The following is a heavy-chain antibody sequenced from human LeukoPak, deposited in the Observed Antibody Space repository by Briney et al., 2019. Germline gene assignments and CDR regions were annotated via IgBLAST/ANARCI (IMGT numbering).Heavy chain of an antibody. D-gene: IGHD2-2*03. CDR1: DSSLRSHD. Sequence: GGSLRLSCAASDSSLRSHDMSWVRQTLEKGLEWVSSIAGDGASFYADSVRGRFTISRDKSQNILYLQMNSLRADDTAIYYCAIYGYCGSTGCYRYFDSWGQGTLVTVSS. J-gene: IGHJ4*02. CDR2: IAGDGAS. CDR3: AIYGYCGSTGCYRYFDS. V-gene: IGHV3-23*01.